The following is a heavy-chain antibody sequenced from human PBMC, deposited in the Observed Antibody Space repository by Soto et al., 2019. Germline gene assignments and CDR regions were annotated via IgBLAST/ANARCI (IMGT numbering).Heavy chain of an antibody. J-gene: IGHJ6*02. V-gene: IGHV1-69*06. CDR1: GGTFSSYA. D-gene: IGHD6-19*01. Sequence: QVQLVQSGAEVKKPGSSVKVSCKASGGTFSSYAISWVRQAPGQGLEWMGGIIPIFGTANYAQKFQGRVTITADKSTSTAYMELSSLRSEDTAVYYCARAQNSSGWYGYYYYGMDVWGQGTTVTVSS. CDR2: IIPIFGTA. CDR3: ARAQNSSGWYGYYYYGMDV.